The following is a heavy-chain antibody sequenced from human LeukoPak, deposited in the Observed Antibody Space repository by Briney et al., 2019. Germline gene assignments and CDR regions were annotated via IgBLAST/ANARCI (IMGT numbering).Heavy chain of an antibody. CDR3: TRESGSYHGNDY. CDR2: INPNNGGT. Sequence: GESLKISCQGSGYSFTSYWIGWVRQAPGQGLEWMGRINPNNGGTNYAQKFQGRVTMTGDTSISTAYMELSSLRSDDTAVYYCTRESGSYHGNDYWGQGTLVTVSS. V-gene: IGHV1-2*06. J-gene: IGHJ4*02. D-gene: IGHD1-26*01. CDR1: GYSFTSYW.